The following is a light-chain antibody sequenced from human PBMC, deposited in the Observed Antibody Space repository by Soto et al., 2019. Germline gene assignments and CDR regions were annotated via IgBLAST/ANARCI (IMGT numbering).Light chain of an antibody. Sequence: EIVLTQSPGTLSLSPGERATLSCRASQSVGNNYLAWYQQKPGQAPRLLIYDASNRATGIPDRFSGGGSGTDFTLTISRLEPEDFAVYSCHQYATSPLSFGGGTKVEIK. CDR1: QSVGNNY. V-gene: IGKV3-20*01. J-gene: IGKJ4*01. CDR2: DAS. CDR3: HQYATSPLS.